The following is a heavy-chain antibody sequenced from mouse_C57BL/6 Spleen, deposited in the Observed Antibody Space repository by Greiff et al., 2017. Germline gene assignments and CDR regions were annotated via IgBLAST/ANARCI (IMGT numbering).Heavy chain of an antibody. J-gene: IGHJ2*01. CDR1: GYTFTSYW. Sequence: QVQLQQPGAELVKPGASVKLSCKASGYTFTSYWMHWVKQRPGQGLEWIGMIHPNSGSTNYNEKFKSKATLTVDKSSSTAYMRLSSLTSEDSAVYCCRRGGGGSSYVDCWGQGTTLTVSS. D-gene: IGHD1-1*01. CDR3: RRGGGGSSYVDC. CDR2: IHPNSGST. V-gene: IGHV1-64*01.